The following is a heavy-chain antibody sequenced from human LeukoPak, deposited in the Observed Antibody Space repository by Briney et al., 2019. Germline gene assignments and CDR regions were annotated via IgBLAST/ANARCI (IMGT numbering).Heavy chain of an antibody. CDR1: GFTFSTNP. Sequence: PGGSLRLSCAASGFTFSTNPMSWVRQAPGKGLEWVSILGGSGPTTHYADSVKGRFTISRDNSKNMLYLQMNSLRAEDTAVYYCAKERATTTAFDIWGQGTMVTVSS. V-gene: IGHV3-23*01. CDR3: AKERATTTAFDI. CDR2: LGGSGPTT. D-gene: IGHD4-11*01. J-gene: IGHJ3*02.